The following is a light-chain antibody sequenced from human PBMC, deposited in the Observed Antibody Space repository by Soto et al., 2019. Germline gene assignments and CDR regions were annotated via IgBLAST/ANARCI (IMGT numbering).Light chain of an antibody. V-gene: IGLV2-14*01. CDR3: SSYTSSSTYV. CDR2: EVS. Sequence: QSVLTQPPSASGAPGQRVTISCSGTSSDVGGYNYVSWYQQHPGKAPKLTIYEVSNRPSGVSNRFSGSKSGNTASLTISGLQAEDEADYYCSSYTSSSTYVFGAGAKVTV. CDR1: SSDVGGYNY. J-gene: IGLJ1*01.